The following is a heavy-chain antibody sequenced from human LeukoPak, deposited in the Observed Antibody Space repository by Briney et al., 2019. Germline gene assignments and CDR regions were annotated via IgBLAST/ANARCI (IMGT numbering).Heavy chain of an antibody. CDR1: GLTFSNYA. CDR2: ITGSGGWT. V-gene: IGHV3-23*01. Sequence: GGSLRLSCAASGLTFSNYAMMWLRQAPGKGLEWVSAITGSGGWTLYADSVKGRFTISRDNSKNTLYLQMNSLRAEDTAVYYCAKDIPYYYDSSGYYYWGQGTLVTVSS. D-gene: IGHD3-22*01. J-gene: IGHJ4*02. CDR3: AKDIPYYYDSSGYYY.